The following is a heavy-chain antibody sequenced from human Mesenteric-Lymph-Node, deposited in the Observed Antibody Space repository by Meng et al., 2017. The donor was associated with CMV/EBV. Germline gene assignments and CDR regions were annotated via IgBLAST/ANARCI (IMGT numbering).Heavy chain of an antibody. D-gene: IGHD5-18*01. CDR1: GFPFSDFG. J-gene: IGHJ4*02. Sequence: GGSLRLSCAASGFPFSDFGMHWVRLAPGTGLEWVAVVWHDGSNKFYVDSVKGRFTISRDSSKNTLYLQMNSLRAEDTAVYYCARGYSSAHWGQGTLVTVSS. V-gene: IGHV3-33*01. CDR2: VWHDGSNK. CDR3: ARGYSSAH.